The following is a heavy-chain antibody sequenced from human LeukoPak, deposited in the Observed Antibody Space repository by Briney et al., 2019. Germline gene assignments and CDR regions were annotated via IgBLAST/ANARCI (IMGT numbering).Heavy chain of an antibody. J-gene: IGHJ4*02. D-gene: IGHD5-24*01. V-gene: IGHV3-21*01. CDR1: GFTFSSYS. CDR2: ISSSSSYI. CDR3: AREGDGYNSPFDY. Sequence: GGSLRLXCAASGFTFSSYSMKWVRLAPGKGLEWVSSISSSSSYIYYADSVKGRFTISRDNAKNSLYLQMNSLRAEDTAVYYCAREGDGYNSPFDYWGQGTLVTVSS.